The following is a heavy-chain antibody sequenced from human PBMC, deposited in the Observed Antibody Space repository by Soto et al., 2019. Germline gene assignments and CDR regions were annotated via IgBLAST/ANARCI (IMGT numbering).Heavy chain of an antibody. V-gene: IGHV1-69*06. J-gene: IGHJ1*01. CDR1: GGTFSEYG. CDR2: IVPKFTTA. D-gene: IGHD3-22*01. Sequence: QVQLVQSGAEVKKPGSSVRVSCKASGGTFSEYGVSWVRQAPGQGLEWMGGIVPKFTTAIYAQKFQGRVTITADRSTNTVYLRLGCLTSEDTAVYFCARENFTADHFDSAGYWPLHHWGQGSLVSVS. CDR3: ARENFTADHFDSAGYWPLHH.